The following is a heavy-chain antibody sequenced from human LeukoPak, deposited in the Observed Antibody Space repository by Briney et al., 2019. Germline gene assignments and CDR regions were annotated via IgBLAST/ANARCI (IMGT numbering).Heavy chain of an antibody. J-gene: IGHJ4*02. Sequence: PGGSLRLSCAASVVTFSSYAMSWVRQAPGKGLQWVSAISGSGGSTYYVDSVKGRFIISRDNSKNTLYLQMNSLRAEDTAVYYCAKGRGASSGPTLDYWGQGTLVTVSS. CDR1: VVTFSSYA. V-gene: IGHV3-23*01. CDR2: ISGSGGST. D-gene: IGHD6-19*01. CDR3: AKGRGASSGPTLDY.